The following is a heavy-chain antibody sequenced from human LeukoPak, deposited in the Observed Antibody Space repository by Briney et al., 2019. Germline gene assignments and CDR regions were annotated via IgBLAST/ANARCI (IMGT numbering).Heavy chain of an antibody. J-gene: IGHJ4*02. Sequence: SKTLSLTCTVSGGSISSGGYYWSWIRQHPGKGLEWIGYIYYSGSTYYNPSLKSRVTISVDTSKNQFSLKLSSVTAADTAVYYCARIGERIFPDYWGQGTLVTVSS. CDR3: ARIGERIFPDY. D-gene: IGHD2-15*01. CDR2: IYYSGST. CDR1: GGSISSGGYY. V-gene: IGHV4-31*03.